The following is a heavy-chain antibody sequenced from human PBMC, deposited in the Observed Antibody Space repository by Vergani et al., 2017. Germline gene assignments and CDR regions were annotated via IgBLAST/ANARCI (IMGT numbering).Heavy chain of an antibody. CDR3: AKGGIFGVAGPSSPYYYYGMDV. Sequence: EVQLVESGGGLVKPGGSLRLSCAASGFTFSNAWMSWVRQAPGKGLEWVSVIYSGGSTYYADSVKGRFTISRDNSKNTLYLQMNSLRAEDTAVYYCAKGGIFGVAGPSSPYYYYGMDVWGQGTTVTVSS. CDR2: IYSGGST. V-gene: IGHV3-66*01. J-gene: IGHJ6*02. CDR1: GFTFSNAW. D-gene: IGHD3-3*01.